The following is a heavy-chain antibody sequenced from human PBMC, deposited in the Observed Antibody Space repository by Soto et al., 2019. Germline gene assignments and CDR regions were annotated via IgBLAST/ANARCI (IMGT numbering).Heavy chain of an antibody. CDR1: GYSFTISW. Sequence: GESLKIFCKGSGYSFTISWIGWVRQMPGKGLEWMGIIYSGDSDTRYSPSFQGQVTISADKSISTAYLQWSSLKASDTAMYYCSRGPGDYYYGMDVWGQGTTVTVSS. V-gene: IGHV5-51*01. J-gene: IGHJ6*02. CDR2: IYSGDSDT. CDR3: SRGPGDYYYGMDV. D-gene: IGHD3-10*01.